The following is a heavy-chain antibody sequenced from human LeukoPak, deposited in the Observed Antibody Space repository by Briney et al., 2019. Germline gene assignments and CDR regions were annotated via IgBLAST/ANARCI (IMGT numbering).Heavy chain of an antibody. CDR1: GYTFSSYS. CDR3: ARDPGAFPYFFDN. J-gene: IGHJ4*02. Sequence: GGSLRLSCAASGYTFSSYSMNWVRQAPGKGLEWVSYISSSSSTIYYADSVKGRFTISRDNAKNSLYLQMNSLRVEDTAVYFCARDPGAFPYFFDNWGQGTLVTVSP. CDR2: ISSSSSTI. D-gene: IGHD4/OR15-4a*01. V-gene: IGHV3-48*04.